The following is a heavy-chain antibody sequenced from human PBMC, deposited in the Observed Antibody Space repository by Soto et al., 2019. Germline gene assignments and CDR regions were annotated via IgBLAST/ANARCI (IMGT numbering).Heavy chain of an antibody. CDR3: ATWLQREHAYDV. CDR1: GMTVSGKKY. J-gene: IGHJ3*01. V-gene: IGHV3-53*01. D-gene: IGHD1-1*01. CDR2: VYDADGK. Sequence: GGSLRLSCAVVGMTVSGKKYVAWIRQAPGKGLEWVSGVYDADGKYYADSVKGRFTTSRDSSKTIVYLEMNDLGPEDTAIYYCATWLQREHAYDVWGQGTTVTVSS.